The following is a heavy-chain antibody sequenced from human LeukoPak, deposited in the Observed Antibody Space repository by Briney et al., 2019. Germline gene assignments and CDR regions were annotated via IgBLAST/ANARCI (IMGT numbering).Heavy chain of an antibody. CDR2: INPNSGGT. Sequence: ASVKVSCKASGYTFTGYYMHWVRQAPGQGLEWMGWINPNSGGTNYAQKLQGRVTMTTDTSTSTAYMELRSLRSDDTAVYYCARNAGNYYYFDYWGQGTLVTVSP. J-gene: IGHJ4*02. CDR3: ARNAGNYYYFDY. CDR1: GYTFTGYY. V-gene: IGHV1-2*02. D-gene: IGHD1-7*01.